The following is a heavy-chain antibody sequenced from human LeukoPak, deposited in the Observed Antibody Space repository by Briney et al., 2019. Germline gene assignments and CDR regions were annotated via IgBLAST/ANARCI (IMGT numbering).Heavy chain of an antibody. J-gene: IGHJ4*02. CDR3: ARPLAVAGFDY. CDR2: INAGTGNT. CDR1: GYMFTKYA. V-gene: IGHV1-3*01. Sequence: GASVKVSFKASGYMFTKYALHWVRQAPGQRLEWMGWINAGTGNTKYSQKFQDRVTITRDTSASTAYMELSSLRSEDTAMYYCARPLAVAGFDYWGQGTLVTVSS. D-gene: IGHD6-19*01.